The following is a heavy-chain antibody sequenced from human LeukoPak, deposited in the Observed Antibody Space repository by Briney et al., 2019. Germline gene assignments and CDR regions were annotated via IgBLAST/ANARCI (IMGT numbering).Heavy chain of an antibody. CDR3: ARPVTYNDVWNGYPPFDF. V-gene: IGHV1-69*13. D-gene: IGHD3-3*01. CDR1: GGTFSRHA. CDR2: IIPILRST. Sequence: ASVKVSCKASGGTFSRHAIGWLRQAPGQGLEWMGGIIPILRSTNYAQKFQGRVTITADESTSTAYMEVSSLTSEDTAIYYCARPVTYNDVWNGYPPFDFWGQGTPVTVSS. J-gene: IGHJ4*02.